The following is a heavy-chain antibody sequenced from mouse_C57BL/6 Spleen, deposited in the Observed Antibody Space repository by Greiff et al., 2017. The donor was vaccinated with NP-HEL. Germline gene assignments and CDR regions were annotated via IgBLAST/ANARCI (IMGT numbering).Heavy chain of an antibody. J-gene: IGHJ2*01. CDR1: GFSLTSYA. CDR3: ARIYYDYDEGYYFDY. D-gene: IGHD2-4*01. Sequence: VHLVESGPGLVAPSQSLSITCTVSGFSLTSYAISWVRQPPGKGLEWLGVIWTGGGTNYNSALKSRLSISKDNSKSQVFLKMNSLQTDDTARYYCARIYYDYDEGYYFDYWGQGTTLTVSS. V-gene: IGHV2-9-1*01. CDR2: IWTGGGT.